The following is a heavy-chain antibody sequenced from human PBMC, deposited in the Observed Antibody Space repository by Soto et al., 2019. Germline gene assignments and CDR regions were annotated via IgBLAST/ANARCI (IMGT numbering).Heavy chain of an antibody. V-gene: IGHV4-30-4*01. CDR3: ARDRANTPDYFDY. J-gene: IGHJ4*02. CDR2: IYYSGRT. Sequence: SETLSLTCTVSGGSISSDDYYWSWIRQPPGKGLEWIGYIYYSGRTSYNPSLKSRLTISIDTSKNHFSLRLNSVTAADTAVYYCARDRANTPDYFDYWGQGTLVTSPQ. CDR1: GGSISSDDYY.